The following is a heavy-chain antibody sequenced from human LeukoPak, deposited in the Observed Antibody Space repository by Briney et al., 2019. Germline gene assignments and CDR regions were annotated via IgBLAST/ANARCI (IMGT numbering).Heavy chain of an antibody. CDR3: ANYDFRSDYKVDV. CDR2: ITGSSSSI. D-gene: IGHD3-3*01. Sequence: GGSLRLSCAASGFTFSSYHMNWVRQAPGKGLEWVSYITGSSSSIYYADSVKGRFTISRDNAKNSLYLQMNSLRAEDTAVYYCANYDFRSDYKVDVWGKGTTVTVSS. V-gene: IGHV3-48*01. CDR1: GFTFSSYH. J-gene: IGHJ6*04.